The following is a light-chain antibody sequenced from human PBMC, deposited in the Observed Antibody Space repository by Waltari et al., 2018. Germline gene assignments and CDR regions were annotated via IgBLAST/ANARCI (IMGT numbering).Light chain of an antibody. CDR3: SSYTSSSTHVV. Sequence: QSALTQPASVSGSPGQSITISCTGTSSDVGGYNYVSWYQQHPGKAPKLVSYEVSNRPSGVAKRFSGSKSGNTASLTIYGLQAEDEADYDCSSYTSSSTHVVFGGGTKLTVL. V-gene: IGLV2-14*01. CDR2: EVS. CDR1: SSDVGGYNY. J-gene: IGLJ2*01.